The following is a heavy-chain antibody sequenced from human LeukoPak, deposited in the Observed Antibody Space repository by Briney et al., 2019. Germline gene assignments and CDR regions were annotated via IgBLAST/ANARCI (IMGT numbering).Heavy chain of an antibody. D-gene: IGHD3-3*01. CDR3: AKDLGGHYDFWLFDP. J-gene: IGHJ5*02. CDR2: IYYSGGT. CDR1: GGSISSYY. V-gene: IGHV4-59*01. Sequence: SETLSLTCTVSGGSISSYYWSWIRQPPGKGLEWIGYIYYSGGTNYNPSLKSRVTISVDTSKNQFSLKLSSVTAADTAVYYCAKDLGGHYDFWLFDPWGQGTLVTVSS.